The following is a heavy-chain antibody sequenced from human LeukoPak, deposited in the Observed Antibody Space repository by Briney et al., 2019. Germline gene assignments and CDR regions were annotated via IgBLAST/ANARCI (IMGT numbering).Heavy chain of an antibody. CDR2: ISGSGEST. Sequence: PGESLRLSCVASGFTFSSFGMSWVRHAPGKGLEWVSAISGSGESTYYDDSVKARFTMSRDNFKDTLYLEMNSLRVDDTAIYYCAKGRSYGDYAKFDYWGQGTLVTVSS. CDR3: AKGRSYGDYAKFDY. V-gene: IGHV3-23*01. CDR1: GFTFSSFG. D-gene: IGHD4-17*01. J-gene: IGHJ4*02.